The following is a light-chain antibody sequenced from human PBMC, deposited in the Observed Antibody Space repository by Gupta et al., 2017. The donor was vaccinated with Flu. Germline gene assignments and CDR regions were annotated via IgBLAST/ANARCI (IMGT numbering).Light chain of an antibody. J-gene: IGKJ2*03. CDR2: AAS. V-gene: IGKV1-39*01. CDR1: QGVSKY. CDR3: QQSYTFPHS. Sequence: IQMTQSPSSLSASVGDRVTITCRASQGVSKYLNWYQQKPGKSPKFLIFAASSLQSGVPSRFSGSGSGTDFTLTISSLEPEDFAIYYCQQSYTFPHSCGQGTKLEIK.